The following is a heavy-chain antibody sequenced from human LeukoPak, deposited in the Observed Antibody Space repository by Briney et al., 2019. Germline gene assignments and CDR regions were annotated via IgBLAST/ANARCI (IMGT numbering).Heavy chain of an antibody. D-gene: IGHD2-2*01. CDR1: GGSISSGGYY. CDR2: IYIGESA. Sequence: PSETLSLTCTVSGGSISSGGYYWTWIRQPAGKGLEWIGRIYIGESANYNSSLKSRVTILVDTSKNQFSLKLSSVTAADTAMYFCARSRERICSNPPCYVDLQATWGQGTLVTVSP. CDR3: ARSRERICSNPPCYVDLQAT. V-gene: IGHV4-61*02. J-gene: IGHJ4*02.